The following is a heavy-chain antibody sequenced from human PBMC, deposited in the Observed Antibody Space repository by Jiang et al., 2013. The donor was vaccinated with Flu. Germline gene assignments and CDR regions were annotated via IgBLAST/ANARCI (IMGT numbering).Heavy chain of an antibody. CDR1: GFTFSSYA. CDR2: ISYDGSNK. J-gene: IGHJ4*02. CDR3: ARGKAARAQFDY. V-gene: IGHV3-30-3*01. D-gene: IGHD6-6*01. Sequence: PGRSLRLSCAASGFTFSSYAMHWVRQAPGKGLEWVAVISYDGSNKYYADSVKGRFTISRDDSKNTLYLQMNSLRAEDTAVYYCARGKAARAQFDYWGQGTLVTVSS.